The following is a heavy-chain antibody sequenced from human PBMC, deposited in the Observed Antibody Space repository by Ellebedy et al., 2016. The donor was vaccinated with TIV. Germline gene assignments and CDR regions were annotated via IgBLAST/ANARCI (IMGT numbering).Heavy chain of an antibody. D-gene: IGHD3-3*01. J-gene: IGHJ4*02. CDR3: ARRDFWSGYPFDY. CDR2: INPSGGGT. Sequence: ASVKVSXXASGYTFSTHGINWVRQAPGQGLEWMGIINPSGGGTTYAQKFHGRVTMTRDTSTTTVYMELNSLRSEDTAMYFCARRDFWSGYPFDYWGQGTLVTVSS. V-gene: IGHV1-46*03. CDR1: GYTFSTHG.